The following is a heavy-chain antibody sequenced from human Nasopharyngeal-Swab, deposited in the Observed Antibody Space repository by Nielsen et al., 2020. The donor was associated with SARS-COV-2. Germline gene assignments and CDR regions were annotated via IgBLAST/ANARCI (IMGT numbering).Heavy chain of an antibody. Sequence: GESLKISCAASGFTFSSYGMHWVRQAPGKGLEWVAVIWYDGSNKYYADSVKGRFTTSRDNAKNSLYLQMNSLRADDTAVYYCARLSGSSWDFDLWGRGTLVTVSS. D-gene: IGHD6-13*01. CDR1: GFTFSSYG. CDR3: ARLSGSSWDFDL. J-gene: IGHJ2*01. V-gene: IGHV3-33*01. CDR2: IWYDGSNK.